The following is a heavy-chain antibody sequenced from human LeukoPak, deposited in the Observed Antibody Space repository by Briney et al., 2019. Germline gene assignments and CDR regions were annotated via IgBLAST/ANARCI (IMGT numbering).Heavy chain of an antibody. J-gene: IGHJ4*02. V-gene: IGHV3-23*01. CDR2: ITGSGSST. D-gene: IGHD4-11*01. CDR1: GFTFGNYA. Sequence: PGGSLRLSCVASGFTFGNYAMSWVRQAPGKGLEWVSGITGSGSSTYYADSVKGRFTISRDNSKNTLFLQMDGLSTEDTAVYYCAKDPAATVTPNYFDYWGQGTLVTVSS. CDR3: AKDPAATVTPNYFDY.